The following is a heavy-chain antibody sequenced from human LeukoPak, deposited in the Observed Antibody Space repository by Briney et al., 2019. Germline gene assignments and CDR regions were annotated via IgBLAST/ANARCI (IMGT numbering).Heavy chain of an antibody. CDR3: AKDQADIVVVVASYYYYYYGMDV. V-gene: IGHV3-30*04. J-gene: IGHJ6*04. Sequence: GGSLRLSCAASGFTFSSYAMHWVRQAPGKGLEWVAVISYDGSNKYYADSVKGRFTISRDNSKNTLYLQMNSLRAEDTAVYYCAKDQADIVVVVASYYYYYYGMDVWGKGTTVTVSS. CDR2: ISYDGSNK. D-gene: IGHD2-15*01. CDR1: GFTFSSYA.